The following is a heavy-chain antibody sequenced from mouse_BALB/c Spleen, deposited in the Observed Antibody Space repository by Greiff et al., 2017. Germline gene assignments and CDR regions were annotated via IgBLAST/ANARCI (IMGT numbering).Heavy chain of an antibody. D-gene: IGHD4-1*01. J-gene: IGHJ4*01. CDR2: IWSGGST. CDR3: ARGDWDGGFYYAMDY. Sequence: VQLQQSGPGLVQPSQSLSITCTVSGFSLTSYGVHWVRQSPGKGLEWLGVIWSGGSTDYNAAFISRLSISKDNSKSQVFFKMNSLQANDTAIYYCARGDWDGGFYYAMDYWGQGTSVTVSS. V-gene: IGHV2-2*02. CDR1: GFSLTSYG.